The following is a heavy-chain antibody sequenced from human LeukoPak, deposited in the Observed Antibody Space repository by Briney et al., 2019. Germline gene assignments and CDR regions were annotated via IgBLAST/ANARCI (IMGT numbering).Heavy chain of an antibody. D-gene: IGHD6-13*01. Sequence: GGSLRLSCAASRFTFSSYWMHRVRQAPGKGLVWVSRINSDGSSTSYADSVKGRFTISRDNAKNTLYLQMNSLRAEGTAVYYCARVRSSWHVFDYWGQGTLVTVSS. CDR1: RFTFSSYW. V-gene: IGHV3-74*01. CDR2: INSDGSST. CDR3: ARVRSSWHVFDY. J-gene: IGHJ4*02.